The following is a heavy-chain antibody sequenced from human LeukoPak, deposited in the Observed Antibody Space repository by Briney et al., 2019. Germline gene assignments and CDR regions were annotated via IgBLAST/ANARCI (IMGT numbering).Heavy chain of an antibody. CDR3: ARHGVDGDGYKPHYYYYGMDV. V-gene: IGHV5-51*01. CDR1: GYSFTSYW. D-gene: IGHD5-24*01. CDR2: IYPGDSDT. J-gene: IGHJ6*02. Sequence: GESLKISCKGSGYSFTSYWIGWVRQMPGKGLEWMGIIYPGDSDTRYSPSFQGQVTISADKSISTAYLQWSSLKASDTAMYYCARHGVDGDGYKPHYYYYGMDVWGQGTTVTASS.